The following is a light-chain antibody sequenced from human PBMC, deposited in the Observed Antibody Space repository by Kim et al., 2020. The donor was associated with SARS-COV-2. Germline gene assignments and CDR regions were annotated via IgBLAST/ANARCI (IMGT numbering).Light chain of an antibody. Sequence: GQSITISCPGTSSGVGGYNYVSWCQQHPGKAPKLMIYDVSNRPSGVSTRFSGSTSGNTASLTISGLQAEDEADYYCSSYTSSSTLVFGGGTQLTVL. CDR1: SSGVGGYNY. CDR2: DVS. V-gene: IGLV2-14*03. J-gene: IGLJ2*01. CDR3: SSYTSSSTLV.